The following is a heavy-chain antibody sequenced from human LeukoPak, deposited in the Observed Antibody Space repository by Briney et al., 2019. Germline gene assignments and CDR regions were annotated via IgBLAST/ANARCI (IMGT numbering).Heavy chain of an antibody. CDR2: IYPGDSDT. J-gene: IGHJ4*02. V-gene: IGHV5-51*01. Sequence: ESLKISCQGSGYSFSTYWIAWVRQMPGKGLELMGIIYPGDSDTRYSPSFQGQVTISADKSISTAYLQWSSLKVSDSAMYYCARHGVTGSSSSPNDYWGQGTLVTVSS. CDR3: ARHGVTGSSSSPNDY. D-gene: IGHD6-6*01. CDR1: GYSFSTYW.